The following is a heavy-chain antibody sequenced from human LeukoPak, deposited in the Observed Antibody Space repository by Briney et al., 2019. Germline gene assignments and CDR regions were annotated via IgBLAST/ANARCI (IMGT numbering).Heavy chain of an antibody. V-gene: IGHV4-39*01. D-gene: IGHD4-23*01. CDR2: IYFSGST. CDR1: GGSISXSSYY. J-gene: IGHJ4*02. Sequence: PXXTLSLTCTVXGGSISXSSYYWGWIRQPPGTGLEWLASIYFSGSTYYNPSLKSRVTISVDTSKNQFSLRLSSVTAADTAVYYCARTIGGNLHFDSWGQGTLVTVSS. CDR3: ARTIGGNLHFDS.